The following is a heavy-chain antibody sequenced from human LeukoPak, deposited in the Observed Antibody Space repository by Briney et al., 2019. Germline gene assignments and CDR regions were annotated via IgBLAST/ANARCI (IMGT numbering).Heavy chain of an antibody. V-gene: IGHV4-39*01. CDR1: GGSISSSSYY. CDR2: IYYSGST. Sequence: PSETLSLTGTVSGGSISSSSYYWGWIRQPPGKGLEWIGSIYYSGSTYYNPSLKSRVTISVDTSKNQFFLKLSSVTAADTAVYYCGIPCAGSYGSCSGMDVWGQGTTVTVSS. J-gene: IGHJ6*02. D-gene: IGHD5-18*01. CDR3: GIPCAGSYGSCSGMDV.